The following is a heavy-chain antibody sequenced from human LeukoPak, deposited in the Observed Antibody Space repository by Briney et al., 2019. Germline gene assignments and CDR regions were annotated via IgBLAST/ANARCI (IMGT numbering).Heavy chain of an antibody. CDR3: AKGTTVTLFDF. CDR1: GFTFSSYG. D-gene: IGHD4-11*01. CDR2: ISYDGSNK. V-gene: IGHV3-30*18. J-gene: IGHJ4*02. Sequence: GGSLRLSCAASGFTFSSYGMHWVRQAPGKGLEWVAVISYDGSNKYYADSVKGRFTVSRDNSKNTLYLQMNSLSTEDTAVYYCAKGTTVTLFDFWGQGTLVTVSS.